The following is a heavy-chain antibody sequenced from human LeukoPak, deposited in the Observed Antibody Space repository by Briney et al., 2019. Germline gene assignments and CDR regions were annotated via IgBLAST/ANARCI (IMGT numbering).Heavy chain of an antibody. V-gene: IGHV4-4*07. D-gene: IGHD4-17*01. CDR1: GGSITAHY. J-gene: IGHJ3*02. Sequence: SETLSPTCTVSGGSITAHYWSWIRQPAGREVEWIGRVYNTGSTKYNPSLESRVTMSVDTSSSRFSLNLRSVTAADTAVYYCARDLLGDYGTFDIWGQGTMVTVSS. CDR2: VYNTGST. CDR3: ARDLLGDYGTFDI.